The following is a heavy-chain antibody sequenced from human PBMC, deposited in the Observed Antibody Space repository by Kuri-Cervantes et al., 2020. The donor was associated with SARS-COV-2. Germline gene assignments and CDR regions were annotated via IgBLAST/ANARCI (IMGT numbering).Heavy chain of an antibody. Sequence: GGSLRLSCAASGFTFSSYAMNWVRQAPGKGLEWVSYISSSSSTIYYAESVRGRFTISRDNVKNSLYLQMNSLRAEDTAVYYCARDPDITMPPDAFDIWGHGTMVTVSS. V-gene: IGHV3-48*01. CDR2: ISSSSSTI. D-gene: IGHD1-14*01. CDR3: ARDPDITMPPDAFDI. CDR1: GFTFSSYA. J-gene: IGHJ3*02.